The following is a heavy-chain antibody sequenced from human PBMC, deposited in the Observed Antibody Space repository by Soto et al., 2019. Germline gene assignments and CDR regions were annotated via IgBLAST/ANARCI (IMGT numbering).Heavy chain of an antibody. CDR1: GFTFRTLA. J-gene: IGHJ4*02. Sequence: EVQLLESGGGFVQPGGSLRLSCAASGFTFRTLAMGWVRQAPGMGLEWVSLISANGERTYYADSLKGRFAISRDNSKSMLYLQMDSLRAEDTAMYYCATQDFRGATGTTWGQGTLVTVSS. CDR3: ATQDFRGATGTT. V-gene: IGHV3-23*01. D-gene: IGHD1-1*01. CDR2: ISANGERT.